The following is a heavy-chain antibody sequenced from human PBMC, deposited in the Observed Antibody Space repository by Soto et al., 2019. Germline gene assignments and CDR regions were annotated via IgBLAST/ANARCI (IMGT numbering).Heavy chain of an antibody. CDR1: GGSFSGYY. CDR2: INHSGST. V-gene: IGHV4-34*01. J-gene: IGHJ5*02. Sequence: SETLSLTCAVYGGSFSGYYWSWIRQPPGKGLEWIGEINHSGSTNYNPSLKSRVTISVDTSKNQFSLKLSSVTAADTAVYYCARGRSIAARQGWLDPWGQGTLVTVS. CDR3: ARGRSIAARQGWLDP. D-gene: IGHD6-6*01.